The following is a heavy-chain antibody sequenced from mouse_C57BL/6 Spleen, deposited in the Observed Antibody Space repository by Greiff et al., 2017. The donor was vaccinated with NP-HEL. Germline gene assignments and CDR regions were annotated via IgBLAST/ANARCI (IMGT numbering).Heavy chain of an antibody. CDR1: GFTFSSYA. V-gene: IGHV5-4*01. J-gene: IGHJ2*01. CDR3: ARDPHYYGSRTGDFDY. CDR2: ISDGGSYT. Sequence: EVKLVESGGGLVKPGGSLKLSCAASGFTFSSYAMSWVRQTPEKRLEWVATISDGGSYTYYPDNVKGRFTIARDNAKNNLYLQMSHLKSEDTAMYYCARDPHYYGSRTGDFDYWGQGTTLTVSS. D-gene: IGHD1-1*01.